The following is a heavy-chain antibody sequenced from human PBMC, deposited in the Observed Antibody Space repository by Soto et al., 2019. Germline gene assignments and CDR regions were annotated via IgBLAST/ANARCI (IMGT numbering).Heavy chain of an antibody. J-gene: IGHJ6*02. V-gene: IGHV5-10-1*01. CDR1: GYSFTSYW. CDR3: ATRSSWRLYYYYGMDV. D-gene: IGHD6-13*01. CDR2: IDPSDSYT. Sequence: GESLKISCKGSGYSFTSYWISWVRQMPGKGLEWMGRIDPSDSYTNYSPSFQGHVTISADKSISTAYLQWSSLKASDTAMYYCATRSSWRLYYYYGMDVWGQGTTVTVSS.